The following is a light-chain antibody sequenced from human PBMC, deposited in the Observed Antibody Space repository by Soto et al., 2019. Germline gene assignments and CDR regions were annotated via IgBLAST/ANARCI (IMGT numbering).Light chain of an antibody. J-gene: IGLJ1*01. CDR3: CAYTSTSALDV. Sequence: QAVVTQPASVSGSPGQSITISCTGTSHDIGGYKYVSWYQQHPGKAPKLMIYEVSNRPSGVSNRFSGSKSGNTASLTISGLQTEDEADYYCCAYTSTSALDVFGTGTKLTVL. V-gene: IGLV2-14*01. CDR1: SHDIGGYKY. CDR2: EVS.